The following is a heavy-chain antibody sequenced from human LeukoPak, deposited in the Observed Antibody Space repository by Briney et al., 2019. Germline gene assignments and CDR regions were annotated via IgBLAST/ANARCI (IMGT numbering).Heavy chain of an antibody. D-gene: IGHD3-22*01. Sequence: SETLSLTCTVSGGSLSSYYWSWIRHPPGKGREWIGYIYYSGSTNYNPSLKSRVTISVDTSKNQFSLKLSSVTAADTAVYYCAGTYYYDSSGYPNRFDPWGQGTLVTVSS. J-gene: IGHJ5*02. CDR2: IYYSGST. CDR1: GGSLSSYY. V-gene: IGHV4-59*01. CDR3: AGTYYYDSSGYPNRFDP.